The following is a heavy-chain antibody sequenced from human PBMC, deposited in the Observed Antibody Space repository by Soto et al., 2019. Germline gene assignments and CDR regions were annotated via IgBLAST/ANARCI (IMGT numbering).Heavy chain of an antibody. Sequence: GASVKVSCEASGYTFTEYFVHWVLEAPGQGLEWMGYINPKRGDTKFAPKFQGRVTLTRDTSITTAYMDLRRLTSDDTAVYYCASWSGASGSYTAFTSWGPGTLVTVSS. V-gene: IGHV1-2*02. CDR1: GYTFTEYF. J-gene: IGHJ5*02. CDR3: ASWSGASGSYTAFTS. D-gene: IGHD3-10*01. CDR2: INPKRGDT.